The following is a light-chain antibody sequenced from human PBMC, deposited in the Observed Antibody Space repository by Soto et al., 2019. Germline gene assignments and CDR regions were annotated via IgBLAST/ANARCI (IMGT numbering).Light chain of an antibody. CDR2: GAS. V-gene: IGKV3-20*01. J-gene: IGKJ1*01. CDR3: HQYGGSPLT. CDR1: QSVSSSY. Sequence: EIVLTQSPGTLSLSPGERATLSCRASQSVSSSYLAWYQQKPGQAPRLLIYGASSRATGIPDRFSGSGSGTDFTLTISRLEPEDFAVYYCHQYGGSPLTLDQGTKVEIK.